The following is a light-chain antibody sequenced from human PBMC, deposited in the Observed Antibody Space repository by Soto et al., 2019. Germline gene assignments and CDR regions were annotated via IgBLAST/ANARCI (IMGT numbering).Light chain of an antibody. CDR3: CSYAGSSVL. V-gene: IGLV2-23*01. J-gene: IGLJ2*01. CDR1: SSDVGSYNL. Sequence: QSALTQPASVSGSPGQSITISCTGTSSDVGSYNLVSWYQQHPGKAPKLMIYEGNKRPSGVSNRFSGSKSGNTASLTISGLQAEDEAEYYCCSYAGSSVLFGGGTKLTVL. CDR2: EGN.